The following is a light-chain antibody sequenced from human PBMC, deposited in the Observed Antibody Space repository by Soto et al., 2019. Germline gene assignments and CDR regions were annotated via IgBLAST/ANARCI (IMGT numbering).Light chain of an antibody. CDR2: EVT. J-gene: IGLJ1*01. CDR1: SRDVGGYNY. V-gene: IGLV2-14*01. Sequence: QSALTQPASVSGSPGQSITISCTGTSRDVGGYNYVSWYQQHPGTAPKLMIYEVTDRPSGVSPRFSGSKSGNTASLTISGLRADDAADYYCSSYTSSSTLVFGTGTKVTV. CDR3: SSYTSSSTLV.